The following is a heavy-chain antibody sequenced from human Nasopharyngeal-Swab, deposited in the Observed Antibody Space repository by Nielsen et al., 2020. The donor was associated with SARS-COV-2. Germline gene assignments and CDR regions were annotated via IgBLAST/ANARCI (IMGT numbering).Heavy chain of an antibody. CDR2: IRSSSSYI. CDR3: ATARGYSGYDYGGD. Sequence: GRPLRLSCAASGFTFSSYSLNWVRQAPGKGLEWVSSIRSSSSYIYYADSVKGRFTISRDNAKNSFYLQMNSLRAEDTAVYYFATARGYSGYDYGGDWGQGTLVTVSS. CDR1: GFTFSSYS. D-gene: IGHD5-12*01. V-gene: IGHV3-21*01. J-gene: IGHJ4*02.